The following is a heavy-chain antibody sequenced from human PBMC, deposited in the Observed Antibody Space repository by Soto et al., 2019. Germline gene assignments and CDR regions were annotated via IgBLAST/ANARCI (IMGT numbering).Heavy chain of an antibody. V-gene: IGHV1-18*01. CDR2: IGAYNGHT. D-gene: IGHD3-22*01. CDR1: GYTFTNSG. CDR3: ARDDYYDSSGYLPLRYYFGMDV. Sequence: ASVKVSCKASGYTFTNSGISWVRQAPGQGLEWMGWIGAYNGHTKYAQKLQGRVTMTTDTSTGTAYMELRSLKSDDTAVYYCARDDYYDSSGYLPLRYYFGMDVWGEGTAVTFSS. J-gene: IGHJ6*02.